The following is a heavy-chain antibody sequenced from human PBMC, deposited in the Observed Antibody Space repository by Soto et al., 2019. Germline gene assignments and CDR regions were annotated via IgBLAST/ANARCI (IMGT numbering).Heavy chain of an antibody. Sequence: ASVKVSCKASGYTFTSYGISWVRQAPGQGLEWMGWISAYNGNTNCAQKLQGRVTMTTDTSTSTAYMELRSLRSDDTAVYYCARGPGGYDYVVDYYYYGMDVWGQGTTVTVSS. CDR1: GYTFTSYG. CDR3: ARGPGGYDYVVDYYYYGMDV. V-gene: IGHV1-18*04. J-gene: IGHJ6*02. CDR2: ISAYNGNT. D-gene: IGHD5-12*01.